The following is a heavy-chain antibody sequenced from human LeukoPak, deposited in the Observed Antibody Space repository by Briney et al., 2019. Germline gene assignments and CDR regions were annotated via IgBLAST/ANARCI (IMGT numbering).Heavy chain of an antibody. D-gene: IGHD6-6*01. J-gene: IGHJ4*02. Sequence: SETLSLTCTVSGDSISSYYWSWIRQPPGKGLEWIGYIYTSGGTNYIPSLKGRVTISIDTSKNQFSLKLSSVTAADSAVYYCARLTRLSTSPDRYYMDYWGQGTLVTVSS. V-gene: IGHV4-4*09. CDR2: IYTSGGT. CDR1: GDSISSYY. CDR3: ARLTRLSTSPDRYYMDY.